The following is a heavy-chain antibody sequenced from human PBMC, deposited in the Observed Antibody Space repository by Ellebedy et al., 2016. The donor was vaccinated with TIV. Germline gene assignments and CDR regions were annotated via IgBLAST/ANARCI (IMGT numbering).Heavy chain of an antibody. D-gene: IGHD2-15*01. J-gene: IGHJ4*02. CDR3: SRGWSTPDS. CDR2: IRSTGSDK. V-gene: IGHV3-21*06. Sequence: GESLKISCVASGFTFSNYNMNWVRQSPGKGLEWVSSIRSTGSDKYYAESVKGRFTISRDNAQDTLFLQMNSLRSEDTAVYFCSRGWSTPDSWGKGNLVIVSS. CDR1: GFTFSNYN.